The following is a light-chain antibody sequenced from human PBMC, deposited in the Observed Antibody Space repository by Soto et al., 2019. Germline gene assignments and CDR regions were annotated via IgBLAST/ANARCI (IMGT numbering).Light chain of an antibody. Sequence: EIVLTQSPGTLSLSPGERATLSCRASQSVSSSYLAWYQQKPGQAPRLLIYGASSRATGIPDRFSGSGSGTDFTLTISRLEPEDFAVYYCQQYGCSPPLYTFCQGTKLEIK. CDR2: GAS. V-gene: IGKV3-20*01. CDR3: QQYGCSPPLYT. J-gene: IGKJ2*01. CDR1: QSVSSSY.